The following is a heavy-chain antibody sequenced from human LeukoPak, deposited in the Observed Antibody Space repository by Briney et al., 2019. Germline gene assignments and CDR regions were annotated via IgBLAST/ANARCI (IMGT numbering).Heavy chain of an antibody. CDR1: GFTFSSYA. CDR3: ATERRYYGSGSYHPFDY. J-gene: IGHJ4*02. Sequence: GGSLRLSCAASGFTFSSYAMSWVRQAPGRGLEWVSAISGSGGSTYYADSVKGRFTISRDNAKNSLYLQMNSLRAEDTAVYYCATERRYYGSGSYHPFDYWGQGTLVTVSS. D-gene: IGHD3-10*01. CDR2: ISGSGGST. V-gene: IGHV3-23*01.